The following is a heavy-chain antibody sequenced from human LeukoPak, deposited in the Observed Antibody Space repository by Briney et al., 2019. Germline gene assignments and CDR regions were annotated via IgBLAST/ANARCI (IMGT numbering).Heavy chain of an antibody. J-gene: IGHJ4*02. D-gene: IGHD2-2*01. V-gene: IGHV4-31*03. CDR1: GGSISSGGYY. Sequence: PSETLSLTCTVSGGSISSGGYYWSWIRQHPGKGLEWIGYIYYSGSTYYNPSLKSRVTISVDTSKNQFSLKLSSATAADTAVYYCARGYCSSATCRHFDYWGQGALVTVSS. CDR2: IYYSGST. CDR3: ARGYCSSATCRHFDY.